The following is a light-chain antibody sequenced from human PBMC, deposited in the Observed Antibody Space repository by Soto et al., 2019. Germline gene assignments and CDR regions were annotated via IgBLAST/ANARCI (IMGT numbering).Light chain of an antibody. J-gene: IGKJ2*01. CDR2: AAS. CDR3: QQSSSTPPT. CDR1: QSISSY. V-gene: IGKV1-39*01. Sequence: DIQMTQSPSSLSASVGDRVTITFRASQSISSYLNWYQQKPGKAPKLLIYAASRLQSGVPSRFSGSGSGTDFTLTISSLQPEDFATYYCQQSSSTPPTFGQGTKLEIK.